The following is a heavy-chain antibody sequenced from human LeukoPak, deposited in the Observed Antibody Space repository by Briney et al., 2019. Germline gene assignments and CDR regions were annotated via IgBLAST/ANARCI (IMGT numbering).Heavy chain of an antibody. D-gene: IGHD4-23*01. CDR2: IYTSGST. J-gene: IGHJ6*03. CDR1: GGSISSGNYY. CDR3: ARDRGGNSDYYYYMDV. V-gene: IGHV4-61*02. Sequence: PSETLSLTCTVSGGSISSGNYYWSWIRQPAGKGLEWIGRIYTSGSTNYNPSLKSRVTMSVDTSKNQFSLKLSSVTAADTAVYYCARDRGGNSDYYYYMDVWGKGTTVTVSS.